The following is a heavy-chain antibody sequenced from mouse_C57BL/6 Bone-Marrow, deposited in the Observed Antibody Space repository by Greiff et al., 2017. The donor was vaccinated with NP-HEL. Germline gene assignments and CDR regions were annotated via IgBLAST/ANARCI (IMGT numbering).Heavy chain of an antibody. CDR1: GYTFTNYW. V-gene: IGHV1-63*01. CDR3: ARRAYGGYAMDY. J-gene: IGHJ4*01. D-gene: IGHD1-1*01. CDR2: IYPGGGYT. Sequence: VKLVESGAELVRPGTSVKMSCKASGYTFTNYWIGWAKQRPGHGLEWIGDIYPGGGYTNYNEKFKGKATLTADKSSRPDYMQFSNLTAEDSAIYYCARRAYGGYAMDYWDQGTSVTVSS.